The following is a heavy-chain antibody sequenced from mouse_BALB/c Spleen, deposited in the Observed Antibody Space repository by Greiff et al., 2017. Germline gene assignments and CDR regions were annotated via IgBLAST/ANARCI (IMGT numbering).Heavy chain of an antibody. J-gene: IGHJ4*01. D-gene: IGHD2-14*01. Sequence: EVKLVESGGGLVQPGGSRKLSCAASGFTFSSFGMHWVRQAPEKGLEWVAYISSGCSTIYYADTVKGRFTISRDNPKNTLFLQMTSLRSEDTAMYYCARSYRFYAMDYWGQGTSVTVSS. CDR3: ARSYRFYAMDY. V-gene: IGHV5-17*02. CDR2: ISSGCSTI. CDR1: GFTFSSFG.